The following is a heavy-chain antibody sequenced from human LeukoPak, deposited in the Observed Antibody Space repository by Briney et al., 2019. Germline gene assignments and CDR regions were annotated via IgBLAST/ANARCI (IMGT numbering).Heavy chain of an antibody. Sequence: ASVKVSCKASGYTFTGYYMHWVRQAPGQGLEWMGWINPNSGGTNYAQKFQGRVTMTRDTSISTAYMELSRLRSDDTAVYYCAGAQLVRGDNWFDPWGQGTLVTVSS. CDR2: INPNSGGT. J-gene: IGHJ5*02. D-gene: IGHD6-13*01. CDR3: AGAQLVRGDNWFDP. CDR1: GYTFTGYY. V-gene: IGHV1-2*02.